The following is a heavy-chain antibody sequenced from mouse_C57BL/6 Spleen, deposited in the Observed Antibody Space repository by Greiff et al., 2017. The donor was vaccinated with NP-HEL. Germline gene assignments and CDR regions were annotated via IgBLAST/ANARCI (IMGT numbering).Heavy chain of an antibody. V-gene: IGHV3-6*01. CDR2: ISYDGSN. J-gene: IGHJ2*01. D-gene: IGHD1-1*01. CDR3: AREAYYYGSSDY. CDR1: GYSITSGYY. Sequence: EVQLQESGPGLVKPSQSLSLTCSVTGYSITSGYYWNWIRQFPGNKLEWMGYISYDGSNNYNPSLKNRISITRDTSKNQFFLKLNSVTTEDTATYYCAREAYYYGSSDYWGQGTTLTVSS.